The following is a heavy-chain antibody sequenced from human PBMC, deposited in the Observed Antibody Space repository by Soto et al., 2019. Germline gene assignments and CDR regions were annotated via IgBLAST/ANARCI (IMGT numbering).Heavy chain of an antibody. CDR2: ISGSGGST. Sequence: EVPLLESGGGLVQPGGSLRLSCAASGFTFSSYAMSWVRQAPGQGLEWVSAISGSGGSTYYADSVKGRFTIARDNSKNTLYLQMTSLRAEDTAVYYCAKGATDGGFFYYGMDVWGQGSTVTVSS. CDR3: AKGATDGGFFYYGMDV. J-gene: IGHJ6*02. CDR1: GFTFSSYA. V-gene: IGHV3-23*01. D-gene: IGHD1-26*01.